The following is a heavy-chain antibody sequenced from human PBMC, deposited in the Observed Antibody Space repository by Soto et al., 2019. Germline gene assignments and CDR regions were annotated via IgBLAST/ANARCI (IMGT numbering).Heavy chain of an antibody. D-gene: IGHD3-22*01. CDR3: ARGDNYYDSYMDY. CDR2: ISRSSSYI. Sequence: EVQLVESGGGLVKPGGSLRLSCAASGFTFSSYSMNWVRQAPGKGLEWVSSISRSSSYIYYADSVKGRFTISRDNAKNSLYLQMNSLRAEDTAVYYCARGDNYYDSYMDYWGQGTLVTVSS. V-gene: IGHV3-21*01. CDR1: GFTFSSYS. J-gene: IGHJ4*02.